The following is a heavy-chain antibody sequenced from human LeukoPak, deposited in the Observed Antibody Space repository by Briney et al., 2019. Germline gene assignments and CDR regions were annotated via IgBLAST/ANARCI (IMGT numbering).Heavy chain of an antibody. CDR3: AKDREVVTSPYYYYMDV. V-gene: IGHV3-30*02. D-gene: IGHD3-22*01. CDR1: GFTFSSDG. Sequence: GGSLRLSCAASGFTFSSDGMHWVRQAPGKGLEWVAFIRYDGSNKYYADSVKGRLTISRDNSKNTLYLQMNSLRAEDTAVYYCAKDREVVTSPYYYYMDVWGKGTTVTVSS. CDR2: IRYDGSNK. J-gene: IGHJ6*03.